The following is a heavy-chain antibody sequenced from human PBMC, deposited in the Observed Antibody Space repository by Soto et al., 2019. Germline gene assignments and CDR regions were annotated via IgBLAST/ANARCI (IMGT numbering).Heavy chain of an antibody. D-gene: IGHD2-2*01. J-gene: IGHJ6*02. V-gene: IGHV1-2*02. CDR3: AIDLVYCSSTSCYGTYYYYGMDV. Sequence: ASVKVSCKASGYTFTGYYMHWVRQAPGQGLEWMGWINPNSGGTNYAQKFQGRVTMTRDTSISTAYMELSRLRSDDTAVYYCAIDLVYCSSTSCYGTYYYYGMDVWGRGTTVTVSS. CDR2: INPNSGGT. CDR1: GYTFTGYY.